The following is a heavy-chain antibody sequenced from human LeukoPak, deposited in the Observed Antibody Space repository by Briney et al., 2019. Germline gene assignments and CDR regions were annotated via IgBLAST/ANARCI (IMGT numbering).Heavy chain of an antibody. D-gene: IGHD6-19*01. CDR3: ARAQRTAVAGWDAFDI. J-gene: IGHJ3*02. Sequence: GASVKVSCKASGYTFTSYGISWVRQAPGQGLEWMGRISAYNGNTNYAQKLQGRVTMTTDTSTSTAYMELRSLRSDDTAVYYCARAQRTAVAGWDAFDIWGQGTMVTVSS. V-gene: IGHV1-18*01. CDR1: GYTFTSYG. CDR2: ISAYNGNT.